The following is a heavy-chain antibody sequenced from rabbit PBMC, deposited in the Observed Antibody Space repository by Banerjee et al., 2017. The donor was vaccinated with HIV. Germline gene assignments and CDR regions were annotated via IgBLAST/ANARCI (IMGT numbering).Heavy chain of an antibody. V-gene: IGHV1S40*01. CDR2: NRTGSSDNT. Sequence: QSLEENGGDLVKPGASLTQSCTASGLSISSGYYMCWVRQGPGKGLEWIACNRTGSSDNTRYANWAKGRFTISRNTSLNTMDLKMTSLTTADTVTYFSARNLTGHEYAFIDLWGQGTLVTIS. CDR1: GLSISSGYY. J-gene: IGHJ4*01. D-gene: IGHD3-3*01. CDR3: ARNLTGHEYAFIDL.